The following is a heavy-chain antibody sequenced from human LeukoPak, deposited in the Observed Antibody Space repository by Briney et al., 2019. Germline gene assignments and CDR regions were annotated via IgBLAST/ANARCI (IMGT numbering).Heavy chain of an antibody. Sequence: GASVKVSCKASGYTFTSYYMHWVRQAPGQGLEWMGIINPSGGSTSYAQKFQGRVTMTRDTSTSTVYMELCSLRSEDTAVYYCARDAPYYYGEGGGFDYWGQGTLVTVSS. D-gene: IGHD3-10*01. CDR1: GYTFTSYY. CDR2: INPSGGST. CDR3: ARDAPYYYGEGGGFDY. J-gene: IGHJ4*02. V-gene: IGHV1-46*01.